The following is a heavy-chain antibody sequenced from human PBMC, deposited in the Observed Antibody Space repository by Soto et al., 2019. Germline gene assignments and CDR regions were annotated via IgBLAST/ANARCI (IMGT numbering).Heavy chain of an antibody. V-gene: IGHV1-18*01. CDR2: ISAYNGNT. Sequence: ASVKVSCKASGYTFTSYGISWVRQAPGQGLEWMGWISAYNGNTNYAQKLQGRVTMTTDTSTSTAYMELRSLRSDDTAVYYCARNNEDFGVRPAENWFGPWSQGTLVTVSS. J-gene: IGHJ5*02. CDR1: GYTFTSYG. D-gene: IGHD2-2*01. CDR3: ARNNEDFGVRPAENWFGP.